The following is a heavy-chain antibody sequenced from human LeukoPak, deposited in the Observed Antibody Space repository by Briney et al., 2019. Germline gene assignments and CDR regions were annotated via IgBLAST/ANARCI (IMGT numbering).Heavy chain of an antibody. Sequence: PSETLSLTCAVYGGSFSGYYWSWIRQPPGKGLEWLGEINHSGSTNYNPSLKSRVTVSVDTSKNQFSLKLSSVTAADTAVYYCARHSGGGLWFGESAIGYWGQGTLVTVSS. CDR3: ARHSGGGLWFGESAIGY. D-gene: IGHD3-10*01. V-gene: IGHV4-34*01. CDR1: GGSFSGYY. CDR2: INHSGST. J-gene: IGHJ4*02.